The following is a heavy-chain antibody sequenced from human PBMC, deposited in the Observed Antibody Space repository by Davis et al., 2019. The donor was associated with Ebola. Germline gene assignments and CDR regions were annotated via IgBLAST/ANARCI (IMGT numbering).Heavy chain of an antibody. J-gene: IGHJ4*02. Sequence: HTGGSLRLSCAASGFTFSSYWMHWVRQAPGKGLVWVSCINRDGSTTTYADSVKGRFTISRDNAKNTLYLQMNNLRAEDTAVYYCASGCSGGSCYGLGYWGQGTLVTVSS. V-gene: IGHV3-74*03. CDR1: GFTFSSYW. D-gene: IGHD2-15*01. CDR2: INRDGSTT. CDR3: ASGCSGGSCYGLGY.